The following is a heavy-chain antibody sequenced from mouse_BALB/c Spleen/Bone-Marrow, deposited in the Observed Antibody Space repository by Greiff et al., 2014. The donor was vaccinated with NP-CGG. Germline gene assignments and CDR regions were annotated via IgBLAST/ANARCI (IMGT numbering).Heavy chain of an antibody. CDR3: VRSRLRDWYFDV. V-gene: IGHV1S56*01. Sequence: VQGVESGVELVKPGASVKLSCKASGNTFTSYDINWVRQRPEQGLGWIGWIFPGDSTTKYNEKFKGKATLSTDKSSSTVHMQLSRLTSEDSAVYFCVRSRLRDWYFDVWGAGTTVTISS. D-gene: IGHD1-2*01. CDR2: IFPGDSTT. J-gene: IGHJ1*01. CDR1: GNTFTSYD.